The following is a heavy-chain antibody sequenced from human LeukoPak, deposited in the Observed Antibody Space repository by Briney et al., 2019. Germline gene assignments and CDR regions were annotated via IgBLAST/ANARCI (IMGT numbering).Heavy chain of an antibody. CDR2: IIPIFGTA. D-gene: IGHD3-10*01. CDR3: ARGSFGSGSYSYYYYMDV. Sequence: GASVKVSCKAPGGTFSTYAISWVRQAPGQGLEWMGGIIPIFGTANYAQKFQGRVTITADEFTSTAYMELSSLRSEDTAVYYCARGSFGSGSYSYYYYMDVWGKGTTVTISS. CDR1: GGTFSTYA. J-gene: IGHJ6*03. V-gene: IGHV1-69*13.